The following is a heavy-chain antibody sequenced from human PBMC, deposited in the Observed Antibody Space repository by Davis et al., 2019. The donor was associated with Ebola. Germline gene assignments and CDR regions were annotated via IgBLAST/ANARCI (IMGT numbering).Heavy chain of an antibody. CDR2: INHSGST. V-gene: IGHV4-34*01. D-gene: IGHD2-15*01. Sequence: SETLSLTCAVYGGSFSGYYWSWIRQPPGKGLEWIGEINHSGSTNYNPSLKSRVTISVDTSKNKFSLKLSSVTAADTAVYYCAGGGGICSGGSCYHYYYGMDVWGQGTTVTVSS. J-gene: IGHJ6*02. CDR3: AGGGGICSGGSCYHYYYGMDV. CDR1: GGSFSGYY.